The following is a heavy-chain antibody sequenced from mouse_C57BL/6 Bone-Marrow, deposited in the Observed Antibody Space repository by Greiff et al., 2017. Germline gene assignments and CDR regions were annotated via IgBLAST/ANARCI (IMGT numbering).Heavy chain of an antibody. CDR1: GFNIKDDY. J-gene: IGHJ3*01. CDR3: TGSNYAWFAY. V-gene: IGHV14-4*01. D-gene: IGHD2-5*01. CDR2: IDPENGDT. Sequence: EVQGVESGAELVRPGASVKLSCTASGFNIKDDYMHWVKQRPEQGLEWIGWIDPENGDTEYASKFQGKATITADTSSNTAYLQLSSLTSEDTAVYYCTGSNYAWFAYWGQGTLVTVSA.